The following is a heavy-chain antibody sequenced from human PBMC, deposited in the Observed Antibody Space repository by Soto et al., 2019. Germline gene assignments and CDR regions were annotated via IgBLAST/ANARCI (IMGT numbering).Heavy chain of an antibody. Sequence: PGGSLRRSCAASGFTFSSYGMHWVRQAPGKGLEWVAVISYDGSNKYYADSVKGRFTISRDNSKNTLYLQMNSLRAEDTAVYYCAKRPPGVYSYGKDYYYYGMDVWGQGTKVTVSS. V-gene: IGHV3-30*18. CDR1: GFTFSSYG. CDR2: ISYDGSNK. D-gene: IGHD5-18*01. CDR3: AKRPPGVYSYGKDYYYYGMDV. J-gene: IGHJ6*02.